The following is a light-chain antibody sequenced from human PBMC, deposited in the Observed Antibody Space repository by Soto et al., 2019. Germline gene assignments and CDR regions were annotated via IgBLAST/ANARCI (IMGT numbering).Light chain of an antibody. V-gene: IGKV4-1*01. CDR3: QQYYSSRT. CDR2: WAS. J-gene: IGKJ1*01. Sequence: DIVLTQSPDSLAVSLGERATINCKSSQNLLYMPDNKNPLAWYQQKPGQPPKLLIYWASTRESGVPDRFSGSGSGTDFTLTISSLQAEDVAVYYCQQYYSSRTFGQGTKVEIK. CDR1: QNLLYMPDNKNP.